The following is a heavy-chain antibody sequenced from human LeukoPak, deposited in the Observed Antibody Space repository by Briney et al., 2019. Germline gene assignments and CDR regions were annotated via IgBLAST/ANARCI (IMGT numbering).Heavy chain of an antibody. CDR2: MNQDGSEI. V-gene: IGHV3-7*04. J-gene: IGHJ6*02. CDR1: GFTFSRYW. D-gene: IGHD3-3*01. CDR3: ARGGYYDYWEDYYFYGMDV. Sequence: GGSLRLSCVGSGFTFSRYWLNWVRQAPGKGLEWVANMNQDGSEIYYLDSVKGRFTISRDNAKNSVYLQMNGLKAEDTAVYYCARGGYYDYWEDYYFYGMDVWGQGTTVTVSS.